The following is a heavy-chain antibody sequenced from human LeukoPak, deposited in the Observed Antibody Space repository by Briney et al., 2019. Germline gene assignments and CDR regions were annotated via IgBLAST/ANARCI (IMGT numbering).Heavy chain of an antibody. CDR1: GYTFTSYG. J-gene: IGHJ4*02. CDR2: ISAYNGNT. V-gene: IGHV1-18*01. Sequence: ASVKVSCKASGYTFTSYGISWVRPAPGQGLEWMGWISAYNGNTNYAQKLQGRVTMTTDTSTSTAYMELRSLRSDDTAVYYCARAGAYCGGDCYSADYWGQGTLVTVSS. D-gene: IGHD2-21*02. CDR3: ARAGAYCGGDCYSADY.